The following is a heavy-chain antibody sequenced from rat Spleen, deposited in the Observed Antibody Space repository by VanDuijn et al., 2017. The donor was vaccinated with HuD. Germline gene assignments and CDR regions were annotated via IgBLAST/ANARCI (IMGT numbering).Heavy chain of an antibody. Sequence: QVHLKESGPGLVQPSQTLSLTCTVSGFSLTDFSVNWVRQPPGKGLEWIGAMWSGGSTDYNSALKSRLSISRDTSKSQVFLKMNSLQTEDTATSYCHLTTRVSGDWGQGASVTVSS. CDR2: MWSGGST. CDR3: HLTTRVSGD. J-gene: IGHJ4*01. CDR1: GFSLTDFS. D-gene: IGHD1-4*01. V-gene: IGHV2-15*01.